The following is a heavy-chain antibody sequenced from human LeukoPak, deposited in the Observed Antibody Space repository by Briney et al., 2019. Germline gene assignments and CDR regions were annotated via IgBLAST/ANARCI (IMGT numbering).Heavy chain of an antibody. V-gene: IGHV3-48*03. CDR3: AKDGHLRYCSGGNCFHIDY. J-gene: IGHJ4*02. D-gene: IGHD2-15*01. Sequence: QSGGSLRLSCAASGFTFNDYEMTWVRQAPGKGLEWISYISSSGSITSHADSVKGRFTISRDNAKNSLYLQMNSLRAEDTAVYYCAKDGHLRYCSGGNCFHIDYWGQGTLVTVSS. CDR2: ISSSGSIT. CDR1: GFTFNDYE.